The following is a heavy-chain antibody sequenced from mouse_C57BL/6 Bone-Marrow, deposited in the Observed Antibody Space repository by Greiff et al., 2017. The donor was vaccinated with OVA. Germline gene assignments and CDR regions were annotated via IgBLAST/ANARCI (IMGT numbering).Heavy chain of an antibody. V-gene: IGHV1-82*01. CDR1: GYAFSSSW. D-gene: IGHD2-1*01. CDR2: IYPGDGDT. J-gene: IGHJ2*01. CDR3: ARDYYGNPGYFDY. Sequence: QVQLKQSGPELVKPGASVKISCKASGYAFSSSWMNWVKQRPGKGLEWIGRIYPGDGDTNYNGKFKGKATLTADKSSSTAYMQLSSLTSEDSAVYFCARDYYGNPGYFDYWGQGTTLTVSS.